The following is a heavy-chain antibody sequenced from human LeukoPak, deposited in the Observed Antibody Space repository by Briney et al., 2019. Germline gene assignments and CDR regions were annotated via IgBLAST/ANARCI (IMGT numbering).Heavy chain of an antibody. CDR2: MNPNSGNT. CDR1: GYTFTSYD. Sequence: ASVKVSCKASGYTFTSYDINWVRQATGQGLEWMGWMNPNSGNTGYAQKFQGRVTITRNTSISTAYMELSRLRSDDTAVYYCAGIAAAGTYDYYYYMDVWGKGTTVTVSS. V-gene: IGHV1-8*03. D-gene: IGHD6-13*01. J-gene: IGHJ6*03. CDR3: AGIAAAGTYDYYYYMDV.